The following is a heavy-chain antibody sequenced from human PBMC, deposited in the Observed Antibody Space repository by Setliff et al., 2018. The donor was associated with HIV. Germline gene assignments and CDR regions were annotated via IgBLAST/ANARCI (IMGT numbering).Heavy chain of an antibody. CDR1: GGSISSSGYY. D-gene: IGHD2-21*02. CDR3: SRAIVAVTAIDHYYYGMDV. CDR2: IYYSGNT. J-gene: IGHJ6*02. Sequence: SETLSLTCSVSGGSISSSGYYWAWIRQPPGKGLEWIGSIYYSGNTYYNPSVKSRVTISVDTFNNQFSLRLSSVTAADTAVYYCSRAIVAVTAIDHYYYGMDVWSQGTTVTVSS. V-gene: IGHV4-39*07.